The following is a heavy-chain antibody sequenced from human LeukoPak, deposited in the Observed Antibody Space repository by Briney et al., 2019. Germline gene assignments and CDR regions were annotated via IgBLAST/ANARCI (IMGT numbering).Heavy chain of an antibody. CDR1: GGSISSSSYY. V-gene: IGHV4-39*01. Sequence: PSETLSLTCTVSGGSISSSSYYWGWIRQPPGKGLEWIGSIYYSGSTYYNPSLKSRVTISVDTSKNQFSLKLSSVTAADTAVYYCARRSCGGDCYPGRGAFDIWGQGTMVTVSS. CDR2: IYYSGST. D-gene: IGHD2-21*02. CDR3: ARRSCGGDCYPGRGAFDI. J-gene: IGHJ3*02.